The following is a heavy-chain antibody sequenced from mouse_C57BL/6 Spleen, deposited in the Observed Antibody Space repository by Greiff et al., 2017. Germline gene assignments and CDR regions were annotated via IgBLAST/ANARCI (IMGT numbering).Heavy chain of an antibody. V-gene: IGHV3-6*01. CDR2: ISYDGSN. J-gene: IGHJ3*01. D-gene: IGHD2-5*01. CDR3: ASYSNYGFFFAY. CDR1: GYSITSGYY. Sequence: EVQLQQSGPGLVKPCPSLSLSCSVTGYSITSGYYWNWIRQFPGNKLEWMGYISYDGSNNYNPTLKNRISITRDTSKNQFFLKLNSVTTEDTATYYCASYSNYGFFFAYWGQGTLVTVSA.